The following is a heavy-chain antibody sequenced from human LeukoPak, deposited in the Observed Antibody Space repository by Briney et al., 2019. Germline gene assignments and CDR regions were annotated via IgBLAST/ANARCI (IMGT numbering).Heavy chain of an antibody. V-gene: IGHV3-15*01. CDR3: TTAPPPYYYDSSGYDR. J-gene: IGHJ4*02. CDR2: IKSKTDGGTT. D-gene: IGHD3-22*01. Sequence: GGSLRLSCTASGFSFSIYALSWVRQAPGKGLEWVGRIKSKTDGGTTDYAAPVKGRFTISRDDSKNTLYLQMNSLKTEDTAVYYCTTAPPPYYYDSSGYDRWGQGTLVTVSS. CDR1: GFSFSIYA.